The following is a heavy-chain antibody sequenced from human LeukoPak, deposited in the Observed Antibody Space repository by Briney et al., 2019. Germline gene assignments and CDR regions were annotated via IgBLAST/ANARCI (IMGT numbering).Heavy chain of an antibody. CDR1: GGSISSNNYY. CDR2: IYYSGNT. V-gene: IGHV4-39*01. D-gene: IGHD5-12*01. Sequence: SETLSLTCTVSGGSISSNNYYWGWIRQTPGKGLEWIGSIYYSGNTNYNPSLKSRVTISVDTSKNQFSLKLSSVTAADTAVYYCARQGLGYSGYDWEGYFDYWGQGTLVTVSS. CDR3: ARQGLGYSGYDWEGYFDY. J-gene: IGHJ4*02.